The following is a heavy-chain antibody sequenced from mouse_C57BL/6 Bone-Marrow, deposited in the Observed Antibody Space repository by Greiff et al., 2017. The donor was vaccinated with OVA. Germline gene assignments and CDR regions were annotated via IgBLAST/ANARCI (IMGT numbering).Heavy chain of an antibody. CDR2: ISNGGGST. J-gene: IGHJ1*03. CDR3: ARHDGATVVGYFDV. D-gene: IGHD1-1*01. V-gene: IGHV5-12*01. Sequence: VQLKESGGGLVQPGGSLKLSCAASGFTFSDYYMYWVRQTPEKRLEWVAYISNGGGSTYYPDTVKGRFTISRDNAKNTLYLQMSRLKSEDTAMYYCARHDGATVVGYFDVWGTGTTVTVSS. CDR1: GFTFSDYY.